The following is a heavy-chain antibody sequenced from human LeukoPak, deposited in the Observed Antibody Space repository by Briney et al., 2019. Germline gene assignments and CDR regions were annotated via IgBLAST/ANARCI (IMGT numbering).Heavy chain of an antibody. D-gene: IGHD6-19*01. Sequence: GGSLRLSCAASGFTFSSYGMHWVRQAPGKGLEWFSGISWNSGSIGYADSVKGRFTISRDNAKNSLYLQMNSLRAEDTALYYCAKGGSSGWYEDYFDYWGQGTLVTVSS. CDR1: GFTFSSYG. J-gene: IGHJ4*02. CDR3: AKGGSSGWYEDYFDY. CDR2: ISWNSGSI. V-gene: IGHV3-9*01.